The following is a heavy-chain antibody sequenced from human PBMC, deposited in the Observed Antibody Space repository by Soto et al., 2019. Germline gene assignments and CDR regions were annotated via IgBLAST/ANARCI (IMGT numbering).Heavy chain of an antibody. CDR1: GFTFSSYS. D-gene: IGHD6-19*01. V-gene: IGHV3-21*01. CDR3: ARDVAVAGTDFDY. J-gene: IGHJ4*02. CDR2: ISSSSSYI. Sequence: LRLSCAASGFTFSSYSMTWVRQAPGKGLEWVSSISSSSSYIYYADSVKGRFTISRDNAKNSLYLQMNSLRAADTAVYYCARDVAVAGTDFDYWGQGALVTVSS.